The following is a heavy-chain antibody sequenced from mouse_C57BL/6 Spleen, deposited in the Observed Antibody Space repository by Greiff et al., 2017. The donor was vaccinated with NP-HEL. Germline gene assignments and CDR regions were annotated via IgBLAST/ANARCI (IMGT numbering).Heavy chain of an antibody. Sequence: QVQLQQPGAELVRPGSSVKLSCKASGYTFTSYWMHWVKQRPIQGLEWIGNIDPSDSGTHSNQKFKDKATLTVAKSSSTAYMQLSSLTSEDSAIYYCAGDYGSSPYGAMDYWGQGTSVTVSS. CDR1: GYTFTSYW. CDR2: IDPSDSGT. D-gene: IGHD1-1*01. V-gene: IGHV1-52*01. J-gene: IGHJ4*01. CDR3: AGDYGSSPYGAMDY.